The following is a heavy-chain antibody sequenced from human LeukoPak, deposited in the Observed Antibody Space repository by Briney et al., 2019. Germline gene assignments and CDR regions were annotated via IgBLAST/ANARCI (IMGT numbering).Heavy chain of an antibody. D-gene: IGHD3-3*01. CDR2: ISSSSSTM. CDR3: AKDFWSGYYPKY. Sequence: GGSLRLSCAGSGFTFSSYSMNWVRQAPGKGLEWVSYISSSSSTMYYADSVKGRFTISRDNSKNTLYLQMNSLRAEDTAVYYCAKDFWSGYYPKYWGQGTLVTVSS. J-gene: IGHJ4*02. V-gene: IGHV3-48*01. CDR1: GFTFSSYS.